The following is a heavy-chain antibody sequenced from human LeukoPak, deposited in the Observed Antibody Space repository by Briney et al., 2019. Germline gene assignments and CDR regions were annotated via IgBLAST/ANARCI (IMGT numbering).Heavy chain of an antibody. D-gene: IGHD5-18*01. CDR2: IIPIFGTA. V-gene: IGHV1-69*05. CDR3: ARGNVDTAPYFDY. J-gene: IGHJ4*02. CDR1: GGTFSSYA. Sequence: GASVKVSCKASGGTFSSYAISWVRQAPGQGLGWMGRIIPIFGTANYAQKFQGRVTITTAESTGTAYMELSSLRSEDTAVYYCARGNVDTAPYFDYWGQGTLVTVSS.